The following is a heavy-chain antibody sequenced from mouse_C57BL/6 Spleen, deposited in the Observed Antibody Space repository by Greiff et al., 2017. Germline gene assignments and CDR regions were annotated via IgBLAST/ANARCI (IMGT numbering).Heavy chain of an antibody. J-gene: IGHJ1*03. CDR3: ARRRELRPWYFDV. CDR2: IDPSDSYT. CDR1: GYTFTSYW. Sequence: QVQLQQPGAELVMPGASVKLSYKASGYTFTSYWMHWVKQRPGQGLEWIGEIDPSDSYTNYNQKFKGKSTLTVDKSSSTAYMQLSSLTSEDSAVYYCARRRELRPWYFDVWGTGTTVTVSS. V-gene: IGHV1-69*01. D-gene: IGHD1-2*01.